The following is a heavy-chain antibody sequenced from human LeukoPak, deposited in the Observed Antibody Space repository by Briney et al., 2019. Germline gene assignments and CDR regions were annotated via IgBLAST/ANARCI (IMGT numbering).Heavy chain of an antibody. CDR2: IHTSGST. V-gene: IGHV4-61*09. CDR1: GDSISSGSYY. J-gene: IGHJ5*02. D-gene: IGHD6-13*01. CDR3: ARSIAVTGKNWLDP. Sequence: RASQTLSLICTVSGDSISSGSYYWSWIRQPAGKGPEWIGHIHTSGSTKYNPSLKSRVTISLDTSENQFSLGLNSVTAADTAVYYCARSIAVTGKNWLDPWGQGTLVTVSS.